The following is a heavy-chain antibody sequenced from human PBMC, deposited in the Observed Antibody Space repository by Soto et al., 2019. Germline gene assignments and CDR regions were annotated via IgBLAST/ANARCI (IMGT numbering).Heavy chain of an antibody. J-gene: IGHJ4*02. V-gene: IGHV4-34*01. CDR3: ARVVRGWHHHFDS. CDR1: GGPFNGYY. Sequence: SETLSLTCAAYGGPFNGYYWSWIRQPPGKGLEWIGEINHSGSGNYNPSLKSRVTISLDTSKNQFSLKLDSVTAADTAVYYCARVVRGWHHHFDSWGQGTLVTVYS. D-gene: IGHD2-21*01. CDR2: INHSGSG.